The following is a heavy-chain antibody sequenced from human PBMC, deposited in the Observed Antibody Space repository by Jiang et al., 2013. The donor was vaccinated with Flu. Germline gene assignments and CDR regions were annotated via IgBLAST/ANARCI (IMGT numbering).Heavy chain of an antibody. D-gene: IGHD3-22*01. CDR1: TSYY. CDR2: MNPDGSSP. J-gene: IGHJ4*02. CDR3: ARADSDGNYYLPY. Sequence: TSYYLHWVRQAPGQGPEWMGIMNPDGSSPTYAQKFQGRVTMTRDTSASTVYMELSSLISEDTAVYYCARADSDGNYYLPYWGQGTLVTVSS. V-gene: IGHV1-46*01.